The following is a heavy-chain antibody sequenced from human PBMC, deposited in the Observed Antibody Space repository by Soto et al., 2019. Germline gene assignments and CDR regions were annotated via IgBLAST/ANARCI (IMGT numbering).Heavy chain of an antibody. Sequence: QVQLVQSGAEVKKPGASVKVSCKASGYTFTSYGISWVRQAPGQGLEWMGWISAYNGNTNYAQKLQGRVTMTTDTTTNTAYMELRSLGSYDTAVYYFAGDEGIDTLNWFDPWGQGTLVTVSS. D-gene: IGHD6-13*01. CDR1: GYTFTSYG. J-gene: IGHJ5*02. V-gene: IGHV1-18*01. CDR3: AGDEGIDTLNWFDP. CDR2: ISAYNGNT.